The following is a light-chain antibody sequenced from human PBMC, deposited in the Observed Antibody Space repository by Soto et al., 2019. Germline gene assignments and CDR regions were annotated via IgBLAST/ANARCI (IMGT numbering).Light chain of an antibody. Sequence: EIVLTQSPATLYLSPGERATLSCTASQSVSSSLAWYQHKPGQAPRLLIYATSHRATDIPTRFSGSGSETDFTLTISSLEPEYFAAYYCQQRSDWPPSLTFGGGTKVEIK. V-gene: IGKV3-11*01. CDR1: QSVSSS. CDR3: QQRSDWPPSLT. CDR2: ATS. J-gene: IGKJ4*01.